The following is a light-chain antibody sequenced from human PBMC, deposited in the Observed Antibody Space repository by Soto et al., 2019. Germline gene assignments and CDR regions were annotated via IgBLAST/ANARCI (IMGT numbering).Light chain of an antibody. J-gene: IGLJ3*02. CDR1: SSDIGGYKY. CDR3: NSYSSSGTHWV. V-gene: IGLV2-14*01. CDR2: EVD. Sequence: QSVLTQPASVSGSPGQSITISCGGTSSDIGGYKYVSWYQQPPGKVPKLLIYEVDNRPSGVSDRFSASKSGNTASLTISGLQAEDEGDYYCNSYSSSGTHWVFGGGTKVTVL.